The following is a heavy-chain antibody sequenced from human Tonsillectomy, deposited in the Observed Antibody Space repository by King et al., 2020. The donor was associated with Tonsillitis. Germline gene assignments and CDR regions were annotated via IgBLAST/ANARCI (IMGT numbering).Heavy chain of an antibody. D-gene: IGHD3-16*01. Sequence: QLQESGPGLVKPSETLSLTCTVSGGSISGHYLSWIRQSPGKGLDIIGFIHFSGTTHYNPSLKSRVTMSVDTSKSQFSLRLTSLTTADTVVYYCARGGDDANIHIWGQGTLLTVSS. CDR2: IHFSGTT. CDR3: ARGGDDANIHI. CDR1: GGSISGHY. J-gene: IGHJ1*01. V-gene: IGHV4-59*11.